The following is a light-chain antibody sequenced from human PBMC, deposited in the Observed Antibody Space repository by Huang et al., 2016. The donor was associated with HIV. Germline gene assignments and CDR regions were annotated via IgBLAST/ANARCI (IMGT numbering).Light chain of an antibody. CDR3: QQYGDSPPT. Sequence: EIVLTQSPGTLSLSPGERATLSCRASQSVSSSYLAWDQQTPGQAPSLLLYGASSRAPGIPDRFSGSGSGTDFTLTISRLEPEDFAVYYCQQYGDSPPTFGQGTKVEI. J-gene: IGKJ1*01. CDR2: GAS. CDR1: QSVSSSY. V-gene: IGKV3-20*01.